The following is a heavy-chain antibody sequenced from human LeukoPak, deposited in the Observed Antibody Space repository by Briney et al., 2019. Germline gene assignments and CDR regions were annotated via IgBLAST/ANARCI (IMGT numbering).Heavy chain of an antibody. CDR3: ARVGDSSGYYPYGY. V-gene: IGHV1-8*01. D-gene: IGHD3-22*01. Sequence: ASVKVSCKASGYTFTSYDINWVRQATGQGLEWMGWMNPNSGNTGYAQKFQGRVTMTRNTSISTAYMELSSLRSEDTAVYYCARVGDSSGYYPYGYWGQGTLVTVSS. J-gene: IGHJ4*02. CDR1: GYTFTSYD. CDR2: MNPNSGNT.